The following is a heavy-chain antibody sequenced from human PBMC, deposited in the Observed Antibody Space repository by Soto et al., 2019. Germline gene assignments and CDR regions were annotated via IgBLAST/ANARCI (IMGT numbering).Heavy chain of an antibody. CDR1: GYTFTSYD. CDR3: ARGRIGGYWFDP. Sequence: QVPLVQSGAEVKKPGASVKVSCKASGYTFTSYDINWVRQATGQGLEWMGWMNPNSGNTGYAQKFQGRVTMTRITSISTAYLELSSLRSEDMAVYYCARGRIGGYWFDPWGQGTLVTVSS. J-gene: IGHJ5*02. CDR2: MNPNSGNT. D-gene: IGHD3-16*01. V-gene: IGHV1-8*01.